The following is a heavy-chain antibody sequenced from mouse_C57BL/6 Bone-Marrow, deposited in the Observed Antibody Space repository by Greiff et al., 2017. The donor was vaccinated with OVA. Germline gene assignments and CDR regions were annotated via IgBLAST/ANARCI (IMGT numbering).Heavy chain of an antibody. Sequence: EVQVVESGGGLVKPGGSLKLSCAASGFTFSSYAMSWVRQTPEKRLEWVATISDGGSYTYYPDNVKGRFTISRDNAKNNLYLQMSHPKSEDTAMYYCARDGRFAYWGQGTLVTVSA. CDR1: GFTFSSYA. V-gene: IGHV5-4*01. CDR2: ISDGGSYT. J-gene: IGHJ3*01. CDR3: ARDGRFAY.